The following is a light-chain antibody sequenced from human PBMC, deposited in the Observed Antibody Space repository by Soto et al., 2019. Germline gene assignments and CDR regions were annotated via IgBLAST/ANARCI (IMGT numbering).Light chain of an antibody. V-gene: IGLV1-51*01. CDR2: DND. CDR3: GTWDSSLSAWV. J-gene: IGLJ3*02. CDR1: SSNIGNNH. Sequence: QSVLTQPPSVSAAPGQKVTISCSGSSSNIGNNHASWYQHLPGTAPQLLIFDNDKRPSGIADRFSGSKSGTSATLGITGLQPGDEADYYCGTWDSSLSAWVFGGGTKLTVL.